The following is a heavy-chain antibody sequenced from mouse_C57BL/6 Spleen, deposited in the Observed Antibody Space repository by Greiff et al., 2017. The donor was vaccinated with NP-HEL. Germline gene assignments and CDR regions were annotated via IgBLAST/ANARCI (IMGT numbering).Heavy chain of an antibody. Sequence: VQLQQSGAELMKPGASVKLSCKATGYTFTGYWIEWVKQRPGHGLEWIGEILPGSGSTNYNEKFKGKATLTADTSSNTAYMQLSSLTTEDSAIYYCSGEEGDYDGLYAMDYWGQGTSVTVSS. CDR1: GYTFTGYW. V-gene: IGHV1-9*01. D-gene: IGHD2-4*01. J-gene: IGHJ4*01. CDR2: ILPGSGST. CDR3: SGEEGDYDGLYAMDY.